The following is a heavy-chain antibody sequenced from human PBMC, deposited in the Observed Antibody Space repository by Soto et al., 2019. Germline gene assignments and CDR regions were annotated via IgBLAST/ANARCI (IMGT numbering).Heavy chain of an antibody. D-gene: IGHD2-21*01. CDR3: ARGGISHWAYFYYMDF. CDR2: INHLGSI. Sequence: QVQLQQWGAGLLKPSETLSLTCVVSGGSLSDYFWGWIRQPPGMALEWIGEINHLGSINYNPSLKSRVTMSLDTSKNQFSLTLNSVTAADTATYYCARGGISHWAYFYYMDFWDRGTTVTVSS. V-gene: IGHV4-34*01. J-gene: IGHJ6*03. CDR1: GGSLSDYF.